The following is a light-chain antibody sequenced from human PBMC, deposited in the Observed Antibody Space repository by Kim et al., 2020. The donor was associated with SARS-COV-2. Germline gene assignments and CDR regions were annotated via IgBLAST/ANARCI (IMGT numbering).Light chain of an antibody. CDR1: SCSIGSNT. Sequence: QSVLTQSPSASGTPGQRVTISCSGSSCSIGSNTVNWYKQVPGTAPKLLIYNDNQRPSGVPDRCSGSKTGSSASLAISGRQPAEEADYYCTSWDDSLSGYVFGTGTQVTVL. J-gene: IGLJ1*01. CDR3: TSWDDSLSGYV. CDR2: NDN. V-gene: IGLV1-44*01.